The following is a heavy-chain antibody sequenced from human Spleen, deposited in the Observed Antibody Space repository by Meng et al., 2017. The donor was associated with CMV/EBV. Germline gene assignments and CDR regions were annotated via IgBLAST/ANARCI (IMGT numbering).Heavy chain of an antibody. Sequence: SGPTLVKPTQTLTLTCTFSGFSLSTSGMCVSWVRQPPGKALEWLALIDWDDDKYYSTSLKTRLTISKDTSKNQVVLTMTKMDPGDTGTYYCARINGINYGMDVWGQGTTVTVSS. V-gene: IGHV2-70*20. CDR2: IDWDDDK. CDR3: ARINGINYGMDV. J-gene: IGHJ6*02. D-gene: IGHD2-8*01. CDR1: GFSLSTSGMC.